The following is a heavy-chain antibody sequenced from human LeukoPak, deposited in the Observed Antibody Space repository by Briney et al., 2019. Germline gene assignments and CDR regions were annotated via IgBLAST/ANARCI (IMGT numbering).Heavy chain of an antibody. J-gene: IGHJ6*04. CDR3: AELGITMIGGV. CDR1: GFTFSSYE. V-gene: IGHV3-48*03. Sequence: GGSLRLSCAASGFTFSSYEMNWVRQALGKGLEWVSYINSSGSTIYYADSVKGRFTISRDNAKNSLYLQMNSLRAEDTAVYYCAELGITMIGGVWGKGTTVTISS. CDR2: INSSGSTI. D-gene: IGHD3-10*02.